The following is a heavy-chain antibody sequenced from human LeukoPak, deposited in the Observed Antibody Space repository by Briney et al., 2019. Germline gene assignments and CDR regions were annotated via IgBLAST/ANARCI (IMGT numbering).Heavy chain of an antibody. V-gene: IGHV1-8*01. J-gene: IGHJ6*02. CDR2: MNPNSGNT. Sequence: GASLKVPCKTSGYSFSTFDINWVRQATGQGLEWMGWMNPNSGNTNYEQKFQGRLTMTRDTSISTAYMELSSLRSEDTAVYYCARGGILVQGVTILYGMDVWGQGTTVTVSS. CDR3: ARGGILVQGVTILYGMDV. D-gene: IGHD3-10*01. CDR1: GYSFSTFD.